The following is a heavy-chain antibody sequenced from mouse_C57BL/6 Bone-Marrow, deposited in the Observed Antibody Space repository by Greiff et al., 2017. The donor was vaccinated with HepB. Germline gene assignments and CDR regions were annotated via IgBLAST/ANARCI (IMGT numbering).Heavy chain of an antibody. V-gene: IGHV5-9*01. Sequence: EVKLVESGGGLVKPGGSLKLSCAASGFTFSSYTMSWVRQTPEKRLEWVATISRGGGNTYYPDSVKGRFTISRDHAKNTLYLQMSSLRSEDTALYYYARDVIPIYNYGSSYWYFDVWGTGTTVTVSS. CDR2: ISRGGGNT. CDR3: ARDVIPIYNYGSSYWYFDV. CDR1: GFTFSSYT. J-gene: IGHJ1*03. D-gene: IGHD1-1*01.